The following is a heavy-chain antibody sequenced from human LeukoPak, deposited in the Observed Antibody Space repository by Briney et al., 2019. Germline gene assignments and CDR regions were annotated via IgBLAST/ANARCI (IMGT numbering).Heavy chain of an antibody. V-gene: IGHV1-18*04. CDR2: ISAYNGNT. Sequence: ASVKVSCKASGYTFTSYGINWVRQAPGQGLEWMGWISAYNGNTNYAQKLQGRVTMTTDTSTSTAYMELRSLRSDDTAVCYCARDRDHYYGSGSYLKNAFDIWGQGTMVTVSS. D-gene: IGHD3-10*01. CDR1: GYTFTSYG. CDR3: ARDRDHYYGSGSYLKNAFDI. J-gene: IGHJ3*02.